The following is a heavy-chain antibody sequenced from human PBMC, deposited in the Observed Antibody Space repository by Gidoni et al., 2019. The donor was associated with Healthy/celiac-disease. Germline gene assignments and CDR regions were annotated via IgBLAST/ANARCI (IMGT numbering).Heavy chain of an antibody. J-gene: IGHJ6*02. Sequence: EVQLVESGGGLVQPGGSLRLSCAASGFTFSSYSMNWVRQAPGKGLEWVSYISSSSSTIYYADSVKGRFTISRDNAKNSLYLQMNSLRAEDTAVYYCARFYTKGIYYYYYGMDVWGQGTTVTVSS. D-gene: IGHD2-15*01. CDR1: GFTFSSYS. CDR3: ARFYTKGIYYYYYGMDV. V-gene: IGHV3-48*01. CDR2: ISSSSSTI.